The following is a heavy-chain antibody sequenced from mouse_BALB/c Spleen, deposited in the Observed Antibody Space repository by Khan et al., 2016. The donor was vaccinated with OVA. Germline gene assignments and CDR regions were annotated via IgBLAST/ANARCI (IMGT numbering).Heavy chain of an antibody. D-gene: IGHD3-1*01. V-gene: IGHV1-76*01. Sequence: QVRLQQSGAELVRPGASVKLSCKTSGYIFTNYWIHWVKQRSGQGLEWIARIYPGTDNSYYNEKLKDRATLTADKSSSTVYMQLSSLKSEDSAVYFCAREGALYYFDYWGQGTTLTVSS. CDR1: GYIFTNYW. J-gene: IGHJ2*01. CDR3: AREGALYYFDY. CDR2: IYPGTDNS.